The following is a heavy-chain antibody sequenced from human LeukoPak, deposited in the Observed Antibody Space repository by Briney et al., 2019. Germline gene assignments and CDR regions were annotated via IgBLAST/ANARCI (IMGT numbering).Heavy chain of an antibody. D-gene: IGHD2-2*03. CDR2: IKQDGSDK. Sequence: GGSLRLSCAASGFTFSNYWMTWVRQAPGKGLEWLAYIKQDGSDKYYVDSVKGRFTISRDSSKNTLYLQMNSLRAEDTALYYCAKHGYCSGISCFFDFWGQGTQVTVSS. V-gene: IGHV3-7*05. CDR3: AKHGYCSGISCFFDF. CDR1: GFTFSNYW. J-gene: IGHJ4*02.